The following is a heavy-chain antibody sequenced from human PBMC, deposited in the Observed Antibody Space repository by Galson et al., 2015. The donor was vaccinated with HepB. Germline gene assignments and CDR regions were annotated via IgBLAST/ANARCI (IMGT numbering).Heavy chain of an antibody. CDR3: AREGGKWLRSRSALGVTNY. J-gene: IGHJ4*02. Sequence: SVKVSCKASGYTFTSYAMNWVRQAPGQGLEWMGWINTNTGNPTYAQGFTGRFVFSLDTSVSTAYLQISSLKAEDTAVYYCAREGGKWLRSRSALGVTNYWGQGTLVTVSS. CDR1: GYTFTSYA. V-gene: IGHV7-4-1*02. CDR2: INTNTGNP. D-gene: IGHD5-12*01.